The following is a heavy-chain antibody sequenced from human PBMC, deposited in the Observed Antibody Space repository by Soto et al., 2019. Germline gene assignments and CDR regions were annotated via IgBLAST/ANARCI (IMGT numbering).Heavy chain of an antibody. J-gene: IGHJ6*02. Sequence: GVSLKISCKGSGYSFTSDWISWVREMPGKGLEWMGRIDPSDSYTNYSPSFQGHVTISADKSISTAYLQWSSLKASDTAMYYCARHYGGNYGMDVWGQGTTVTVSS. D-gene: IGHD4-17*01. CDR3: ARHYGGNYGMDV. CDR2: IDPSDSYT. V-gene: IGHV5-10-1*01. CDR1: GYSFTSDW.